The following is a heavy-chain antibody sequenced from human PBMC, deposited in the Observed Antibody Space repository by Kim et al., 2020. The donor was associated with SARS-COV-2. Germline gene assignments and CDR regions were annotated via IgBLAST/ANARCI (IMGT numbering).Heavy chain of an antibody. Sequence: GGSLRLSCAASGFSFSSYAMSWVRQAPGKGLEWVSSSGGRTYYADSVKGRFTISRDNSKNTLYLQMNSLRADDTAVYYCAKGRTIAGTAYYGLDVWGQGTTVTVSS. J-gene: IGHJ6*02. CDR2: SGGRT. CDR1: GFSFSSYA. D-gene: IGHD1-1*01. V-gene: IGHV3-23*01. CDR3: AKGRTIAGTAYYGLDV.